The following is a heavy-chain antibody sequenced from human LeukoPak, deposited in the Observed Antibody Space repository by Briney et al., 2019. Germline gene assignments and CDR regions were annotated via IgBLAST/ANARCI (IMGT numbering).Heavy chain of an antibody. D-gene: IGHD3-3*01. Sequence: GASVTVSCKASGYTFTSYGISWVRQAPGQGLEWMGWISAYNGNTNYAQKLQGRVTMTTDTSTSTAYMELRSLRSDDTAVYYCARGTYYDFWSGYYEIDYWGQGTLVTVSS. CDR1: GYTFTSYG. J-gene: IGHJ4*02. CDR2: ISAYNGNT. V-gene: IGHV1-18*01. CDR3: ARGTYYDFWSGYYEIDY.